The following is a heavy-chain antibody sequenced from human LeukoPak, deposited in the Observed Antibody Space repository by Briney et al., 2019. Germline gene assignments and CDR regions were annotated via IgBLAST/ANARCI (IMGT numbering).Heavy chain of an antibody. CDR2: ISSSSSYI. D-gene: IGHD3-10*01. CDR1: GFTFSSYS. J-gene: IGHJ4*02. V-gene: IGHV3-21*04. CDR3: ARDSLTYGSGSYSFDY. Sequence: GGSLRLSCAASGFTFSSYSMNWVRQAPGKGLEWVSSISSSSSYISYADSVKDRFTISRDNAKNSLYLQMNSLRAEDTAVYYCARDSLTYGSGSYSFDYWGQGTLVTVSS.